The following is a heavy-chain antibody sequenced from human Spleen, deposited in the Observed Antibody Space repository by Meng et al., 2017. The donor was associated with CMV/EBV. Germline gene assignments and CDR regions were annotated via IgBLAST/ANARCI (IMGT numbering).Heavy chain of an antibody. J-gene: IGHJ5*02. V-gene: IGHV1-69*01. Sequence: SGGTFSRYTSSWVRQAPGQGLEWMGGIIPIFGTANYAQKFQGRVTITSDESTSTAYMELSSLRSEDTAVYYCARARIAAAGMGWFDPWGQGTLVTVSS. CDR3: ARARIAAAGMGWFDP. CDR2: IIPIFGTA. CDR1: GGTFSRYT. D-gene: IGHD6-13*01.